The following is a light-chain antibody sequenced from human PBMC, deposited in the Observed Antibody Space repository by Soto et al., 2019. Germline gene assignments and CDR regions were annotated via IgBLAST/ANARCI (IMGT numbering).Light chain of an antibody. CDR3: CSSAAGSTVV. Sequence: QSALTQPRSVSGSPGQSVTISCAGSTSDVGAYDYVSWYQQHPGEAPKLMIYDVSKRPSGVPDRFSGSKSANTASLTISGLQADDEADYYCCSSAAGSTVVFGGGTKVTVL. J-gene: IGLJ2*01. CDR2: DVS. V-gene: IGLV2-11*01. CDR1: TSDVGAYDY.